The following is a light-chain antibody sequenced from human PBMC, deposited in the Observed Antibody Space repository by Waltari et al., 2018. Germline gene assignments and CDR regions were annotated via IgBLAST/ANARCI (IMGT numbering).Light chain of an antibody. CDR3: QQYHDRPT. CDR2: EAS. Sequence: DIQMTQSPSSLSASVGDRVTITCQATEDITNYLNWYQQKPGKAPKLLIYEASNLETGVPSRFSGSGSGTDFTFAISSLQPEDVATYYCQQYHDRPTFGQGTRLEIK. J-gene: IGKJ5*01. CDR1: EDITNY. V-gene: IGKV1-33*01.